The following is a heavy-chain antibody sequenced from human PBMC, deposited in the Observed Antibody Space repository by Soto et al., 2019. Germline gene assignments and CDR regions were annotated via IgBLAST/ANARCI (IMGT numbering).Heavy chain of an antibody. V-gene: IGHV3-48*01. Sequence: EVQLAESGGGLVQPGGSLGLSCAASGFTFSSYSMNWVRQAPGKGLEWISYISSSSSTIYYADSVKGRFTISRDNAKNSLYLQMNSLRAGDTAVYYCARGTGIDFWSGPSYPPLEYYFDYWGQGTLVTVSS. CDR1: GFTFSSYS. CDR2: ISSSSSTI. J-gene: IGHJ4*02. D-gene: IGHD3-3*01. CDR3: ARGTGIDFWSGPSYPPLEYYFDY.